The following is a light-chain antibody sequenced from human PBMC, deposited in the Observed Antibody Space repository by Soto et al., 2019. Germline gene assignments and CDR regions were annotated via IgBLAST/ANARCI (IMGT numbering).Light chain of an antibody. CDR1: SSDVGGYNY. CDR2: EVT. CDR3: SSFSTSDTLEV. J-gene: IGLJ1*01. Sequence: QSALTQPPSASGSPGQSVTISCTGTSSDVGGYNYVSWYQQYPGKVPRLIIYEVTYRPSGVSNRFSGSKSGNTASLTISGLRAEDQADYYCSSFSTSDTLEVFGSGTKVTVL. V-gene: IGLV2-14*01.